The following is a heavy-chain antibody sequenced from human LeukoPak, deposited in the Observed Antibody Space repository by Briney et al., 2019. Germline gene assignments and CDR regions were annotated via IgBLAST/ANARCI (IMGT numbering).Heavy chain of an antibody. J-gene: IGHJ4*02. CDR1: GFTFNTYT. Sequence: GGSLRLSCSASGFTFNTYTMNWVRQAPGKGLEWVSSISGSSTYIYYADSMKGRFTISRDNAKNSIYLQLNSLRAEDTAVYYCARATGLRYWGQGTLVTVSS. CDR3: ARATGLRY. CDR2: ISGSSTYI. V-gene: IGHV3-21*01. D-gene: IGHD2-21*01.